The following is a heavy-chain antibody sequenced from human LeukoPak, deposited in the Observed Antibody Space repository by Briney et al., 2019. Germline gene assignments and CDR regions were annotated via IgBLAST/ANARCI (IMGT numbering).Heavy chain of an antibody. CDR1: GYSFTSYW. D-gene: IGHD4-17*01. CDR3: ARESETTVTTIEYFQH. CDR2: IYPGDSDT. Sequence: GESLKISCKGSGYSFTSYWIGWVRQMPGKGLEWMGIIYPGDSDTRYSPSFHGLVTISADNTISNAYLQWSSLKASDTAMYYCARESETTVTTIEYFQHWGQGTLVTVSS. J-gene: IGHJ1*01. V-gene: IGHV5-51*01.